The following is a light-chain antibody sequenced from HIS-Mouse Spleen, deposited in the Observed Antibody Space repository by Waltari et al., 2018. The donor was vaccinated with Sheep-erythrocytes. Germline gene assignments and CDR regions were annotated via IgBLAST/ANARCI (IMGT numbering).Light chain of an antibody. CDR3: CSYAGSYTLV. V-gene: IGLV2-11*01. CDR2: DVS. J-gene: IGLJ2*01. CDR1: SSDVGGYNY. Sequence: QSALTQPRSVSGSPGQSVTISCTGTSSDVGGYNYVSWYQQHQGTAPKLMIYDVSKRPSGVPDRFAGSKSGNTASLTISGLQAEDEADYYCCSYAGSYTLVFGGGTKLTVL.